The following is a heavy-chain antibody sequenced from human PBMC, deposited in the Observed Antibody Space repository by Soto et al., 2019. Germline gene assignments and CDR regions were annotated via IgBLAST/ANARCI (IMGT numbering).Heavy chain of an antibody. CDR2: INPKSGGT. V-gene: IGHV1-2*04. Sequence: ASVKVSCKASGGSFNSHAFSWVRQAPGQGLEWLGRINPKSGGTSTAQKFQGWVTMTTDTSISTASMELTRLTSDDTAIYYCARGDSTDCSNGVCSFFYNHDMDVWGEGTTVTVSS. CDR1: GGSFNSHA. J-gene: IGHJ6*04. D-gene: IGHD2-8*01. CDR3: ARGDSTDCSNGVCSFFYNHDMDV.